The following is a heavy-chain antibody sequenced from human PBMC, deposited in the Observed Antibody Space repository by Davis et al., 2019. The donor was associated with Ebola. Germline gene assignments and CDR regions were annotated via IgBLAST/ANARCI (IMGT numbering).Heavy chain of an antibody. CDR3: ARQVSRSGLYSHAFDI. V-gene: IGHV4-59*01. J-gene: IGHJ3*02. D-gene: IGHD2-15*01. CDR1: GGSISTYH. CDR2: IYYSGNT. Sequence: PSETLSLTCTVSGGSISTYHWTWIRQPPGKGLEWIGYIYYSGNTNYNPSLKSRVTISVDPSKNQFSLKLSSVTAADTAVYYCARQVSRSGLYSHAFDIWGQGTMVTVSS.